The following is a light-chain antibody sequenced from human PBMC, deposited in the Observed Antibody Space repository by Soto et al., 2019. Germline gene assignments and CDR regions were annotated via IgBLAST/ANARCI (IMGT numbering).Light chain of an antibody. CDR1: SSDVGSYNL. J-gene: IGLJ1*01. V-gene: IGLV2-23*01. CDR2: EGS. Sequence: QSALTQPASVSGSPGQSITISCTGTSSDVGSYNLVSWYQQHPGKAPKLMIYEGSKRPSGISNRFSGSKSGNTASLTISGLQAEHEAEYYCCSYADSSRIYVFGSGTKLTVL. CDR3: CSYADSSRIYV.